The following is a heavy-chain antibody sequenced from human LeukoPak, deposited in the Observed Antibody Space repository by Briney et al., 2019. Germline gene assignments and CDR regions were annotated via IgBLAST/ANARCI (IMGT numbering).Heavy chain of an antibody. CDR2: IFYSGST. J-gene: IGHJ4*02. D-gene: IGHD3-22*01. V-gene: IGHV4-31*03. Sequence: SQTLSLTCSVSGGFISSRDHYWSWIRQHPGKGLEWIGYIFYSGSTHYNPSLKSRVTISVDPSKNQFSLKLSSVTAADTAVYYCARALYYSSGYFFFDYWGQGILVTVSS. CDR3: ARALYYSSGYFFFDY. CDR1: GGFISSRDHY.